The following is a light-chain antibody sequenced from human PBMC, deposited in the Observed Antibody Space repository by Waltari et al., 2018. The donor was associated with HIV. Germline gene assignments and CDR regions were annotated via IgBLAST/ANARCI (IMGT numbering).Light chain of an antibody. J-gene: IGKJ4*01. V-gene: IGKV1-NL1*01. CDR3: HQYFSDPFT. CDR1: QDIGNS. Sequence: DIQMTQFPSSLSASVGDRVSITCRATQDIGNSVSWYQQRPGKVPKLLVYGGYIRHRGVASRFTGSGSGTEYTLTISSLQPEDFATYYCHQYFSDPFTFGGGTKAEI. CDR2: GGY.